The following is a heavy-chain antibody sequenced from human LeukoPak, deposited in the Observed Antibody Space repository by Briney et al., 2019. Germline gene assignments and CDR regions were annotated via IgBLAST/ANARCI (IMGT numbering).Heavy chain of an antibody. CDR3: ARHPAGPYYYDSSGYSAKYN. J-gene: IGHJ4*02. CDR1: GFTVSSSY. CDR2: IYSGGST. D-gene: IGHD3-22*01. V-gene: IGHV3-66*04. Sequence: PGGSLRLSCAGSGFTVSSSYMSWVRQAPGKGLEWVSVIYSGGSTYYTDSVKGRFTISRDNSKNTLYLQMRSLRAEDTAVYYCARHPAGPYYYDSSGYSAKYNWGQGTLVTVSS.